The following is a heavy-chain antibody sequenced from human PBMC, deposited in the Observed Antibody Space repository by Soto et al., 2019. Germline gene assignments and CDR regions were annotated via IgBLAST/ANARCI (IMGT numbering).Heavy chain of an antibody. Sequence: GGSLRLSCAASGFTFSNAWMSWVRQAPGKGLEWVGRIKSKTDGGTTDYAAPVKGRFTISRDDSKNTLYLQMNSLKTEDTVVYYCTTDTEYYYYGMDVWGQGTTVTVSS. CDR1: GFTFSNAW. V-gene: IGHV3-15*01. J-gene: IGHJ6*02. CDR3: TTDTEYYYYGMDV. CDR2: IKSKTDGGTT. D-gene: IGHD4-17*01.